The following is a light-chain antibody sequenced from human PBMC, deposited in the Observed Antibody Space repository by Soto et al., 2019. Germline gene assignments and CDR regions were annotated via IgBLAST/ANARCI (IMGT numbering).Light chain of an antibody. CDR3: CSSAGSYTWV. CDR2: DVS. J-gene: IGLJ3*02. V-gene: IGLV2-11*01. Sequence: QSVLTQPRSVSGSPGQSVTLSCTGTSSDVGGYNYVSWYQQYPGKVPKLMIYDVSKRPSGVPDRFSGSKSGNTASLTISGLQAEDEADYYCCSSAGSYTWVFGGGTKLTVL. CDR1: SSDVGGYNY.